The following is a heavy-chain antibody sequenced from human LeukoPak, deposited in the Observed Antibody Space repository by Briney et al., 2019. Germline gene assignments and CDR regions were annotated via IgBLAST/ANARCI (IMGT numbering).Heavy chain of an antibody. CDR1: GFTFSSYA. V-gene: IGHV3-21*01. J-gene: IGHJ4*02. CDR2: ISGSGVNT. Sequence: GGSLRLSCAASGFTFSSYAMNWVRQAPGKGLEWVSVISGSGVNTYYADSVKGRFTISRDNAKKSLYLQMNSLRAEDTAVYYCARHVVGVGFDYWGQGTLVTVSS. CDR3: ARHVVGVGFDY. D-gene: IGHD3-22*01.